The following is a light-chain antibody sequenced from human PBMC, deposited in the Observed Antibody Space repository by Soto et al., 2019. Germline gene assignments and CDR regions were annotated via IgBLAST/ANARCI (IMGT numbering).Light chain of an antibody. V-gene: IGLV2-14*03. CDR2: EVS. J-gene: IGLJ1*01. CDR1: SSDVGGYNY. Sequence: QSVLTQPASVSGSPGQSITISCTGTSSDVGGYNYVSWYQQHPGKGPKLMIYEVSNRPSGVSNRFSGSKSGNTATLTISGLQAEDEGDYYCSSYTSTTTRVFGTGTKVTVL. CDR3: SSYTSTTTRV.